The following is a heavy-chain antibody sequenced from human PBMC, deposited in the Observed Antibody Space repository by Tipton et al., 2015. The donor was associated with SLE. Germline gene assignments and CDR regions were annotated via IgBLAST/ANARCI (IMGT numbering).Heavy chain of an antibody. CDR2: IHHSGST. Sequence: TLSLTCAVSGGSISSGGYSWSWIRQPPGKGLEWIGYIHHSGSTYYNPSLKSRVTISVDRSKNQFSLKLSSVTAADTAVYYCTREYYDFWSGKGWFDPWGQGTLVTVSS. J-gene: IGHJ5*02. CDR1: GGSISSGGYS. CDR3: TREYYDFWSGKGWFDP. V-gene: IGHV4-30-2*01. D-gene: IGHD3-3*01.